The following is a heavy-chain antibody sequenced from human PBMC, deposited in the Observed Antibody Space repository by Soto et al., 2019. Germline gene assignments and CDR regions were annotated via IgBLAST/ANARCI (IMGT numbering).Heavy chain of an antibody. Sequence: QVQLVESGGGVVQPGRSLRLSCAASGFTFSSYGMHWVRQAPGKGLEWVAVISYDGSNKYYADSVKGRFTISRDNSKNTLYLQMNSLRAEDTAVYYCAKDGGDYGVIPAGWGQGTLVTVSS. CDR1: GFTFSSYG. J-gene: IGHJ1*01. D-gene: IGHD4-17*01. V-gene: IGHV3-30*18. CDR3: AKDGGDYGVIPAG. CDR2: ISYDGSNK.